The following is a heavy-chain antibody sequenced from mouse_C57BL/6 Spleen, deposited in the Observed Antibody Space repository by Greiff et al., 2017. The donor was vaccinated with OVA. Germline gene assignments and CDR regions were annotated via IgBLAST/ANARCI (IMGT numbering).Heavy chain of an antibody. CDR3: ARRGYGSSYEDY. Sequence: VQLKQPGAELVKPGASVKLSCKASGYTFTSYWMQWVKQRPGQGLEWIGEIDPSDSYTNYNQKFKGKATLTVDTSSSTAYMQLSSLKSEDSAVYYCARRGYGSSYEDYWGQGTTLTVSS. V-gene: IGHV1-50*01. J-gene: IGHJ2*01. D-gene: IGHD1-1*01. CDR2: IDPSDSYT. CDR1: GYTFTSYW.